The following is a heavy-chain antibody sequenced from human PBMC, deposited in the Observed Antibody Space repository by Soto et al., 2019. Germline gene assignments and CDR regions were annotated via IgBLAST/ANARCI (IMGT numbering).Heavy chain of an antibody. V-gene: IGHV1-58*02. D-gene: IGHD6-19*01. Sequence: SVKVSCKASGFAFTISAMQWVRQARGQRLEWIGWIVVGSGNTNYAQRFQERVTITRDMSTSTAYMELSSLRSEDTAVYYCAAEIGGSRWYSFAYSAQGTLDTVSS. J-gene: IGHJ4*02. CDR1: GFAFTISA. CDR3: AAEIGGSRWYSFAY. CDR2: IVVGSGNT.